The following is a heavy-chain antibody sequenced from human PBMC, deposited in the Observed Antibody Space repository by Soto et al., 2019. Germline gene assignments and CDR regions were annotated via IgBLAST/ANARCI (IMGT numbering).Heavy chain of an antibody. J-gene: IGHJ5*02. CDR2: SYYSGTT. V-gene: IGHV4-39*01. Sequence: ASETLSLTCQVSGAYISVHSYYLPRIRPPPGKGLEWIGSSYYSGTTYFKPSLNSRATIAVETSKNQFSRRITSVTATDTAVYYCTRRYKCNGNYLAPGVPGALVAVSS. CDR1: GAYISVHSYY. CDR3: TRRYKCNGNYLAP. D-gene: IGHD1-7*01.